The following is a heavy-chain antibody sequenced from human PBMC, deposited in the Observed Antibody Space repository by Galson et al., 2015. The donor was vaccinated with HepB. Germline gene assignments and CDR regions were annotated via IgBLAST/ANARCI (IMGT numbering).Heavy chain of an antibody. Sequence: SLRLSCAASGFTFSSFAMTWVRQAPGKGLEWVSGISGSGGSTYYADSVKGRFTISRDNSKNTVYLQMNSLRAEDTAVYYCAKIGSGYYNEYWGQGTLVTVSS. CDR3: AKIGSGYYNEY. J-gene: IGHJ4*02. V-gene: IGHV3-23*01. CDR1: GFTFSSFA. CDR2: ISGSGGST. D-gene: IGHD3-22*01.